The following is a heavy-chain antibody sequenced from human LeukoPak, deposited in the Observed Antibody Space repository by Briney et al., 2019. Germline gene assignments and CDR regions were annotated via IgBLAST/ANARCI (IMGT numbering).Heavy chain of an antibody. CDR3: ARRAELGMRWFDP. D-gene: IGHD7-27*01. J-gene: IGHJ5*02. V-gene: IGHV5-51*01. CDR1: GYSFTSYW. Sequence: GESLKISCKGSGYSFTSYWIGWVRQMPGKGLEWMGIIYPGDSDTRYSPSFQGQVTISVDKSINTAYLQWSSLKASDTAIYFCARRAELGMRWFDPWGQGTLVTVFS. CDR2: IYPGDSDT.